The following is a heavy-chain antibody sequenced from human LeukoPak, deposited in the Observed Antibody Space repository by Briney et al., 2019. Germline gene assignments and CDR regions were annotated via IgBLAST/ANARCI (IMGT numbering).Heavy chain of an antibody. CDR2: IKQDGSEK. Sequence: QSGGSLRLSCAASGFTFSSYWMSWVRQAPGKGLEWVANIKQDGSEKYYVDSVKGRFTISRDNAKNSLYLQMNSLRAEDTAVYYCARVKDFPSYRLIGRWQDAFDIWGQGTMATVSS. CDR1: GFTFSSYW. D-gene: IGHD1-14*01. J-gene: IGHJ3*02. CDR3: ARVKDFPSYRLIGRWQDAFDI. V-gene: IGHV3-7*01.